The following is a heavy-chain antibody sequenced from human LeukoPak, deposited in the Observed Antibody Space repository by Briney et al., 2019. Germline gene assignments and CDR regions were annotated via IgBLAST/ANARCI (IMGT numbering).Heavy chain of an antibody. D-gene: IGHD3-16*01. CDR2: VSASAAST. CDR3: AKSKSTGLYDSFAYLFDS. J-gene: IGHJ4*02. CDR1: GFTFSNNA. Sequence: GGSLRLSCAASGFTFSNNAMSCVRQAPGKGLEWVSAVSASAASTYYADSVKGRFTISRDNSNNTLYLQMNSLRVEDTAVYYCAKSKSTGLYDSFAYLFDSWGQGTLVTVSS. V-gene: IGHV3-23*01.